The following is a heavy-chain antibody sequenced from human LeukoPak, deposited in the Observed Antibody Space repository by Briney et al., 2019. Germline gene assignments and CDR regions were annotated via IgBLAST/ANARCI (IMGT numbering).Heavy chain of an antibody. CDR3: ARDGYDYNAGDY. Sequence: PGGSLRLSCAASGFIFSDYSMNWVRQAPGKGLEWVSYISSGSTTINYADSVRGRFTISRDNARNSLYLQMNSLRDEDTAVYYCARDGYDYNAGDYWGQGTLVTVSS. V-gene: IGHV3-48*02. CDR1: GFIFSDYS. CDR2: ISSGSTTI. D-gene: IGHD5-12*01. J-gene: IGHJ4*02.